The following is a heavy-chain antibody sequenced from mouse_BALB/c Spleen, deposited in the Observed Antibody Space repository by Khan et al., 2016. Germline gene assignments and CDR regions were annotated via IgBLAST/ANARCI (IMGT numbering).Heavy chain of an antibody. CDR1: GFTFTDYY. J-gene: IGHJ2*01. CDR3: ARDIYYGFDY. CDR2: IRNKANGYTT. V-gene: IGHV7-3*02. D-gene: IGHD1-1*01. Sequence: EVELVESGGGLVQPGGSLRLSCATSGFTFTDYYMSWVRQPPGKALEWLGFIRNKANGYTTEYSASVKGRFTISRDNSQSILYLQMNTLRAEDSATYYCARDIYYGFDYWGQGTTLTVSS.